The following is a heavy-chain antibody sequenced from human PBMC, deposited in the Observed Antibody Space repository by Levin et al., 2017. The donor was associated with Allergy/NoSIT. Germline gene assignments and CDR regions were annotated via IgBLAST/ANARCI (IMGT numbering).Heavy chain of an antibody. CDR1: GYTFTSYA. V-gene: IGHV7-4-1*02. CDR3: ARDRTGSSSSQDYYYYYMDV. J-gene: IGHJ6*03. CDR2: INTNTGNP. D-gene: IGHD6-6*01. Sequence: ASVKVSCKASGYTFTSYAMNWVRQAPGQGLEWMGWINTNTGNPTYAQGFTGRFVFSLDTSVNTAYLQISSLKAEDTAVYYCARDRTGSSSSQDYYYYYMDVWGKGTTVTVSS.